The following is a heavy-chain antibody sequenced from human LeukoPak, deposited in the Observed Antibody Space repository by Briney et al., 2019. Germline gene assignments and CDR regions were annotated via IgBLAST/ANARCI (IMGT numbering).Heavy chain of an antibody. CDR2: IDTGTSTI. J-gene: IGHJ4*02. Sequence: GGSLRLSCVVSGFTFSTYSMNWVRQAPGKRLEWVSYIDTGTSTIYYAASMKGRFTISNANDKNSLYLQMNSLRTEDTAVYYCTRRFDYWGQGTLVTVSS. CDR1: GFTFSTYS. CDR3: TRRFDY. V-gene: IGHV3-48*01.